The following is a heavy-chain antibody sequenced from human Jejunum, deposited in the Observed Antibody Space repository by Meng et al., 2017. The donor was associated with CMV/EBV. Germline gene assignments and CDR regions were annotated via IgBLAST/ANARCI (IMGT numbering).Heavy chain of an antibody. V-gene: IGHV3-74*01. J-gene: IGHJ4*02. D-gene: IGHD1/OR15-1a*01. Sequence: QVVGAGGGLVQPGGSLSLSCAASGFTFSSSWMHWVRQAPGKGLVWVSHINSDGSDTNYADSVKGRFTISRDNAKNTLYLQMNSLRDEDTAVYYCARVEQEMCWGQGTLVTVSS. CDR2: INSDGSDT. CDR1: GFTFSSSW. CDR3: ARVEQEMC.